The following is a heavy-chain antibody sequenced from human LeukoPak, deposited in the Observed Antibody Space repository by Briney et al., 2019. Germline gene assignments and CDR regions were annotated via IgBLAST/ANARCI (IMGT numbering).Heavy chain of an antibody. CDR1: GGSISSYY. D-gene: IGHD1-26*01. J-gene: IGHJ6*03. Sequence: KTSETLSLTCTVSGGSISSYYWSWIRQPPGKGLEWIGYIYYSGSTNYNPSLKSRVTISVDTSKNQFSLKLSSVTAADTAVYYCARAGGGSYHYYYYMDVWGKGTTVTVSS. V-gene: IGHV4-59*01. CDR3: ARAGGGSYHYYYYMDV. CDR2: IYYSGST.